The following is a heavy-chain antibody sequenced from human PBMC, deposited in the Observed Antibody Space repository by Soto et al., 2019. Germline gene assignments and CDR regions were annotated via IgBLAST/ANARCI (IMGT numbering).Heavy chain of an antibody. CDR1: GFTFSHYW. D-gene: IGHD2-8*01. J-gene: IGHJ4*02. Sequence: EVQLLQSGGGSVRPGGTLTLSCAASGFTFSHYWMHWVRQVPGRGLLWFSRLNHNANRTAYADSVMGRFTISRYKAKNTMYLHMSSVRAEDSATYYCVRSTSGCFDYWGQGAEVSVSS. V-gene: IGHV3-74*01. CDR3: VRSTSGCFDY. CDR2: LNHNANRT.